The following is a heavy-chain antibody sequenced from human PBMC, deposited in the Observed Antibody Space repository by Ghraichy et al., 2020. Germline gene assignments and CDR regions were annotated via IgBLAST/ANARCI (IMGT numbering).Heavy chain of an antibody. J-gene: IGHJ3*01. CDR2: VSGSGDIA. D-gene: IGHD3-22*01. V-gene: IGHV3-23*01. Sequence: VSAVSGSGDIAYYADSVKGRFTISRDNSKNTLFLQMNSLRAEDTAVFYCAKDRVRRLTYDSNGYSAFDVWGQGTLVSFS. CDR3: AKDRVRRLTYDSNGYSAFDV.